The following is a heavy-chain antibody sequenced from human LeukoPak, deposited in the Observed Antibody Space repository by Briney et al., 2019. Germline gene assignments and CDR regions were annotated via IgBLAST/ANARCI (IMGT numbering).Heavy chain of an antibody. Sequence: SVKVSCKASGYTFTGYYMHWVRQAPGQGLEWMGGIIPIFGTANYAQKFQGRVTITADESTSTAYMELSSLRSEDTAVYYCARDSGSTFDPWGQGTLVTVSS. V-gene: IGHV1-69*13. D-gene: IGHD5-12*01. CDR2: IIPIFGTA. J-gene: IGHJ5*02. CDR3: ARDSGSTFDP. CDR1: GYTFTGYY.